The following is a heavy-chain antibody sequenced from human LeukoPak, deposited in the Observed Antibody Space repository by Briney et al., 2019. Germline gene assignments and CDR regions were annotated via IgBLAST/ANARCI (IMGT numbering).Heavy chain of an antibody. Sequence: GGSLRLSCAASGFTFSSYTMSWFRQAPGKGLEWVSTITTSDGNTYYADSVKGRFTVSRDNSKNTLFLQMNSLRAEDTAVYYCAKDGGLWVSAHWGDSWGRGTLVTVSS. V-gene: IGHV3-23*01. J-gene: IGHJ4*02. CDR1: GFTFSSYT. CDR2: ITTSDGNT. CDR3: AKDGGLWVSAHWGDS. D-gene: IGHD7-27*01.